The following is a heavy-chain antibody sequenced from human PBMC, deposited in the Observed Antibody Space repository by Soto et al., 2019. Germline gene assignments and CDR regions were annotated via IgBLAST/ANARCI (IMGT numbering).Heavy chain of an antibody. CDR2: INAGNGNT. CDR3: AVDQADSSSYPY. V-gene: IGHV1-3*01. Sequence: GASLRVSCKASGSTFTSYAMHWVRQAPGQRLEWMGWINAGNGNTKYSQKFQGRVTITRDTSASTAYMELSSLRSEDTAVYYCAVDQADSSSYPYWGQGTLVTVSS. D-gene: IGHD6-13*01. CDR1: GSTFTSYA. J-gene: IGHJ4*02.